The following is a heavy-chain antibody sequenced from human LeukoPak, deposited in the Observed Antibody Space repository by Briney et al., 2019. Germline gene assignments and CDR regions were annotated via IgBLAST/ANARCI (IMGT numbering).Heavy chain of an antibody. CDR3: AIMVIPYYFDY. D-gene: IGHD3-16*01. CDR1: GFTVSRNY. Sequence: AGGSLRLSCAASGFTVSRNYMSWVRRAPGKGLEWVSVIYSGGSTYYADSVRGRFTISRYNSKNTLYLQMNSLRAEDTAVYYCAIMVIPYYFDYWGQGTLVTVSS. V-gene: IGHV3-66*02. J-gene: IGHJ4*02. CDR2: IYSGGST.